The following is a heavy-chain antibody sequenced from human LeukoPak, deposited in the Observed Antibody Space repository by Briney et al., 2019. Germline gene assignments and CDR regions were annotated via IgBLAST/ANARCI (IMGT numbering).Heavy chain of an antibody. V-gene: IGHV4-39*01. D-gene: IGHD3-3*01. J-gene: IGHJ6*04. CDR1: GGSISSSSYY. CDR2: IYYSGST. CDR3: ASYPRTYYDFWSGSTDV. Sequence: SETLSLTCTVSGGSISSSSYYWGWIRQPPGKGLEWIGSIYYSGSTYYNPSLKSRVTISVDTPKNQFSLKLSSVTAADTAVYYCASYPRTYYDFWSGSTDVWGKGTTVTVSS.